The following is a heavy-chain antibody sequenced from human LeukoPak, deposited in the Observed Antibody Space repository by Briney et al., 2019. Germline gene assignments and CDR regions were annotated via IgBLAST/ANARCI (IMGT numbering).Heavy chain of an antibody. CDR2: INPNTGAT. CDR3: ARGQLHSGWHDY. Sequence: ASVKVSCKASGYTFNAYFMHWVRQAPGQGLEWMGWINPNTGATNYAQKFQGRVTLTRDTSITTVYMELSSLKSDDTAVYYCARGQLHSGWHDYWGQGTLVTVSS. CDR1: GYTFNAYF. D-gene: IGHD6-25*01. V-gene: IGHV1-2*02. J-gene: IGHJ4*02.